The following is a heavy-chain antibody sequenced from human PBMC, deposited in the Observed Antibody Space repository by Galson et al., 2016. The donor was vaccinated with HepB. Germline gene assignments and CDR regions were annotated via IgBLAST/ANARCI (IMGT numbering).Heavy chain of an antibody. Sequence: SETLSLTCTVSGGSVSSGSSYWSWIRQPPGKGLEWIGYIYYSAIANHTPSLKMRVTILVATSKNQFSLKLRSVTAADTAVYYCARVVAAATLYWFDPWGQGSLLTVSS. CDR2: IYYSAIA. J-gene: IGHJ5*02. D-gene: IGHD2-15*01. CDR3: ARVVAAATLYWFDP. CDR1: GGSVSSGSSY. V-gene: IGHV4-61*01.